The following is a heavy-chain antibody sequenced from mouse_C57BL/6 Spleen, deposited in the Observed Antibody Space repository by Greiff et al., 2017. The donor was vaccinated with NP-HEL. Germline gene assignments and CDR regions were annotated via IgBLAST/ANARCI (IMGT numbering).Heavy chain of an antibody. CDR3: ARTGTDGYWYFDV. J-gene: IGHJ1*03. CDR1: GYTFTSYD. Sequence: QVQLKESGPELVKPGASVKLSCKASGYTFTSYDINWVKQRPGPGLEWIGWIYPRDGSTKYNEKFKGKATLTVDTSSSTAYMELHSLTSEDSAVYFCARTGTDGYWYFDVWGTGTTVTVSS. CDR2: IYPRDGST. V-gene: IGHV1-85*01. D-gene: IGHD4-1*01.